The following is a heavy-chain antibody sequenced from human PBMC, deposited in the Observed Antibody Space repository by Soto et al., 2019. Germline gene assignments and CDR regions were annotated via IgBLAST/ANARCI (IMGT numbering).Heavy chain of an antibody. J-gene: IGHJ4*02. CDR1: GFSVSSKY. CDR3: ARDRRYSSGWYEPFDY. V-gene: IGHV3-66*01. CDR2: IYSGGST. D-gene: IGHD6-19*01. Sequence: PGGSLRLSCAASGFSVSSKYVSWVRQAPGKGLEWVSVIYSGGSTYYADSVKGRFTISRDNSKNTLYLQMNSLRAEDMAVYYCARDRRYSSGWYEPFDYWGQGTLVTVSS.